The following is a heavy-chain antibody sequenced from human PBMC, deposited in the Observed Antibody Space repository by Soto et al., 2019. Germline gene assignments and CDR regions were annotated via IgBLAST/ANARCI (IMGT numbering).Heavy chain of an antibody. Sequence: QVQLVQSGAEVKKPGASVKVSCKASGYTFTSYAISWVRQAPGQGLEWMGWISAYNGNTKYAQKAQGRVTMTTDTSTTTAYMELRSLRSDDTALYYFARDLTLGLGDYWGQGTLVTVSS. D-gene: IGHD7-27*01. J-gene: IGHJ4*02. V-gene: IGHV1-18*01. CDR1: GYTFTSYA. CDR2: ISAYNGNT. CDR3: ARDLTLGLGDY.